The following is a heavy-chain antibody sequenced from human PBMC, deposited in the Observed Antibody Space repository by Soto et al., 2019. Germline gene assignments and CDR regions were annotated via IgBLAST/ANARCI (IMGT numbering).Heavy chain of an antibody. J-gene: IGHJ4*02. D-gene: IGHD2-2*01. CDR1: GFTFSNYN. Sequence: PGGSLRLSCVASGFTFSNYNMNWVRQAPGKGLEWVSSISSGSNYIVYADSMKGRFTISRDNAKNSLYLEMSSLRVEDTAVYFCARNDEEGSRLWGQGNLVTVSS. V-gene: IGHV3-21*01. CDR2: ISSGSNYI. CDR3: ARNDEEGSRL.